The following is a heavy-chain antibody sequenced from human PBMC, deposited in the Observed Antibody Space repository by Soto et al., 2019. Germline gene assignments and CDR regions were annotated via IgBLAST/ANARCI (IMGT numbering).Heavy chain of an antibody. CDR1: GFSFDDYV. Sequence: VQLVESGGGLVQPGRSLRLSCAASGFSFDDYVMHWVRQGPGKGLESVSGLDWNGVSIGYADSVKGRFTISRDNAKNSLYLQMNSLRTEDTALYYCAKDIARYSGYEGAFDIWGQGTMVTVSS. D-gene: IGHD5-12*01. J-gene: IGHJ3*02. V-gene: IGHV3-9*01. CDR2: LDWNGVSI. CDR3: AKDIARYSGYEGAFDI.